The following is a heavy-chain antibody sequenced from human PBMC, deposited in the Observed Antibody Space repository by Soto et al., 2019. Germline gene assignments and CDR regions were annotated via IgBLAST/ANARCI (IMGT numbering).Heavy chain of an antibody. Sequence: QVQLVQSGAEVKKPGSSVKVSCKASGVTFSSYTIHWVRQAPGQGLEWMGRIIPILRIAHYAQKFQGRVTITADKSTSTVFMEVSSLTSEDTALYYCARGPNKRATDLDPWGQGTLVIVSS. V-gene: IGHV1-69*02. J-gene: IGHJ5*02. CDR2: IIPILRIA. CDR1: GVTFSSYT. CDR3: ARGPNKRATDLDP. D-gene: IGHD5-12*01.